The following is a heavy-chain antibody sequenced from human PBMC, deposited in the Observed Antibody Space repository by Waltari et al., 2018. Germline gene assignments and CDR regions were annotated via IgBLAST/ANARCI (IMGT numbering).Heavy chain of an antibody. Sequence: QVQLVQSGAEVKKPGASVKVSCKVSGYTLTELSMHWVRQAPGKGLEWMGGFDPEDGETIYAQKFQGRVTMTEDTSTDTAYMELSSLRSEDTAVYYCARDFPYSTMVQGVAGSTDYWGQGTLVTVSS. V-gene: IGHV1-24*01. CDR2: FDPEDGET. D-gene: IGHD3-10*01. J-gene: IGHJ4*02. CDR1: GYTLTELS. CDR3: ARDFPYSTMVQGVAGSTDY.